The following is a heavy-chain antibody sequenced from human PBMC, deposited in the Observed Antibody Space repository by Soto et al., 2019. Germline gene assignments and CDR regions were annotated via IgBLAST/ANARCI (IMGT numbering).Heavy chain of an antibody. CDR1: GGSVSSSNYY. D-gene: IGHD2-2*01. J-gene: IGHJ3*02. Sequence: QLQLQESGPGLVKPSETLSLTCTVSGGSVSSSNYYWGWIRQPPGKGLEWIGTIYYTGSTFYNPSLKSRVTVSVDTSKNRISLRLSSVTAADTAVYYCARRIVALSAGPWSDAFDIWGQGTMVTVFS. CDR2: IYYTGST. CDR3: ARRIVALSAGPWSDAFDI. V-gene: IGHV4-39*01.